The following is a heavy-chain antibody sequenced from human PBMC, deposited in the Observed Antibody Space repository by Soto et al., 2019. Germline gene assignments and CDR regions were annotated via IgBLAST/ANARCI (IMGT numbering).Heavy chain of an antibody. CDR2: INPSGGST. D-gene: IGHD5-12*01. Sequence: QVQLVQSGAEVKKPGASVKVSCKASGYTFTSYYMHWVRQSPGQGLEWMGIINPSGGSTSYAKKFQARVTMTRDTSTRTVYMELSSLRSEETAVYYCARDRKGRGYDFVYWGQGTLVTVSS. CDR3: ARDRKGRGYDFVY. CDR1: GYTFTSYY. V-gene: IGHV1-46*03. J-gene: IGHJ4*02.